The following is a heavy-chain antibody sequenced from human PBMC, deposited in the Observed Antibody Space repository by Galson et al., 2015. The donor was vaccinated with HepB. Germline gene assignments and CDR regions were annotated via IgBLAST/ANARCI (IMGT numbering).Heavy chain of an antibody. D-gene: IGHD6-19*01. CDR3: ATADPAGIAVAGTRFDY. V-gene: IGHV1-24*01. CDR1: GYTLTELS. CDR2: FDPEDGET. J-gene: IGHJ4*02. Sequence: SVKVSCKVSGYTLTELSMHWVRQAPGKGLEWMGGFDPEDGETIYAQKFQGRVTMTEDTSTDTAYMELSSLRSEDTAVYYCATADPAGIAVAGTRFDYWGQGTLVTVSS.